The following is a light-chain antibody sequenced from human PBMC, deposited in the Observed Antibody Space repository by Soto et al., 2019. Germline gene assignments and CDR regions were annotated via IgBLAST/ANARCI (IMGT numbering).Light chain of an antibody. V-gene: IGLV2-14*03. CDR3: SSYTTSSTVV. CDR2: DVS. Sequence: QSALTQPASVSGSPGQSITISCTGTSSDVGGYNYVSWYQHHPGKAPKLMIYDVSDRTSGISNRFSGFKSGNTASLTISGLQAEDEADYYSSSYTTSSTVVFGGGTKLTVL. CDR1: SSDVGGYNY. J-gene: IGLJ2*01.